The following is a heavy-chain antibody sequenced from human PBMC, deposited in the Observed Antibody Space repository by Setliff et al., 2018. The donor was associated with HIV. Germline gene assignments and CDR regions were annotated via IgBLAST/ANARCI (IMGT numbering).Heavy chain of an antibody. CDR3: ARRIFHSSFPSFDS. D-gene: IGHD2-15*01. V-gene: IGHV4-39*01. CDR2: IYYNGIT. J-gene: IGHJ4*02. CDR1: GGSIGTTTYY. Sequence: SETLSLTCAVYGGSIGTTTYYWGWIRQPPGKGLEWIGSIYYNGITYYNPSLKGRFTISVDTSKNQFSLKVTSVTAADTAVYYCARRIFHSSFPSFDSWCQGTLVTVSS.